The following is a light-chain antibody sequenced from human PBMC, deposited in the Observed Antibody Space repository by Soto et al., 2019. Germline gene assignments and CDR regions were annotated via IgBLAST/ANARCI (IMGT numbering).Light chain of an antibody. CDR2: EVS. J-gene: IGLJ2*01. CDR1: SSDVGGYNY. V-gene: IGLV2-8*01. CDR3: SSYAGSNNLVV. Sequence: QSVLTQPPSVSGSPGQSVTISCTGTSSDVGGYNYVSWYQQHPGKAPKLMIYEVSKRPSGVPDRFSGSKSANTASLIVSGLQAEDEADYYCSSYAGSNNLVVFGGGTKVTVL.